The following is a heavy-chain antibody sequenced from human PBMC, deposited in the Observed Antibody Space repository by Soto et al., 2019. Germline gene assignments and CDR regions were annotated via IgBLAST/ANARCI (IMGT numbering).Heavy chain of an antibody. V-gene: IGHV4-38-2*02. CDR3: ARDPRAAAPTWFDP. D-gene: IGHD6-13*01. CDR1: GYSISSGYY. J-gene: IGHJ5*02. Sequence: KPSETLSLTCAVSGYSISSGYYWGWIRQPPGKGLEWIGSIYHSGSTYYNPSLKSRVTISVDTSKNQFSLKLSSVTAADTAVYYCARDPRAAAPTWFDPWGQGTLVTVSS. CDR2: IYHSGST.